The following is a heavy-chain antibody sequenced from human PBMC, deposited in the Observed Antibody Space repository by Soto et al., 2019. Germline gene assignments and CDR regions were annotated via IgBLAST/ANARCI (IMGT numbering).Heavy chain of an antibody. J-gene: IGHJ4*02. D-gene: IGHD5-12*01. CDR2: IYYSGST. Sequence: SETLSLTCTVSGGSISSSSYYWGWIRQPPGKGLEWIGSIYYSGSTYYNPSLKSRVTISVDTSKNQFSLKLSSVTAADTAVYYCATRQSGYEVYWGQGTLVTVSS. CDR1: GGSISSSSYY. CDR3: ATRQSGYEVY. V-gene: IGHV4-39*01.